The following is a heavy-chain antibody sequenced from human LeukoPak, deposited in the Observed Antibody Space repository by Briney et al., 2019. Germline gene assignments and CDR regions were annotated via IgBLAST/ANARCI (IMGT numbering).Heavy chain of an antibody. D-gene: IGHD4-17*01. V-gene: IGHV4-59*01. CDR1: GGSISSSY. J-gene: IGHJ2*01. Sequence: SETLYLTCTVSGGSISSSYWRWIRQPPGKGLEWIGYIYYTGSTTYNPSLKSRVTISVDTSKNQFSLKLRSVTAADTAVYYCARDYGDIPPDWYYDLWGRGTLVTVSS. CDR2: IYYTGST. CDR3: ARDYGDIPPDWYYDL.